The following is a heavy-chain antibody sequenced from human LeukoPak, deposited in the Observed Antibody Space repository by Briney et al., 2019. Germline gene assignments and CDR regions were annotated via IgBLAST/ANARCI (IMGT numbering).Heavy chain of an antibody. D-gene: IGHD3-3*01. Sequence: SETLSLTCTVSGGSLSSYYWSWIRQPPGKGLEWIGSIYHSGSTYYNPSLKSRVTISVDTSKNQFSLKMSSVTAADTAVYYCATTEWLLFLFDYWGQGTLVTVSS. CDR2: IYHSGST. CDR1: GGSLSSYY. V-gene: IGHV4-59*04. J-gene: IGHJ4*02. CDR3: ATTEWLLFLFDY.